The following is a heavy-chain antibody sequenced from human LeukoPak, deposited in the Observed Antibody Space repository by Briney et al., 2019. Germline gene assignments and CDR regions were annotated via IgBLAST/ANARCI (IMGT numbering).Heavy chain of an antibody. J-gene: IGHJ4*02. V-gene: IGHV4-4*07. CDR3: ARDSMRGGRYSSGWYFDY. D-gene: IGHD6-19*01. Sequence: SETLSLTCTVSGGSISSYYWSWIRQPAGKGLEWIGRIYTSGSTNYNPSLKSRVTMYVDTSKNQFSLKLSSVTAADTAVYYCARDSMRGGRYSSGWYFDYWGQGTLVTVSS. CDR1: GGSISSYY. CDR2: IYTSGST.